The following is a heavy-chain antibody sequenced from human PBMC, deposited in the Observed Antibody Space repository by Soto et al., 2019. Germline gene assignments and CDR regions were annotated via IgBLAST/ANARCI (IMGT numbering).Heavy chain of an antibody. CDR2: ISSSSSYI. Sequence: GSLRLSCAASGFTLSIYTFNWVRQAPGKGLEWVSSISSSSSYIYYADSVKGRFTISRDNAKNSLYLQMNSLRAEDTAVYYCASGVGGNSATGNYWGQGTLVTVSS. J-gene: IGHJ4*02. CDR1: GFTLSIYT. V-gene: IGHV3-21*01. D-gene: IGHD2-21*02. CDR3: ASGVGGNSATGNY.